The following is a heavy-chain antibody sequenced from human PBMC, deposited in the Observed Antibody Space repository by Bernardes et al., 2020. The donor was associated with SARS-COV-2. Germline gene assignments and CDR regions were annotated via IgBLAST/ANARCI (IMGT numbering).Heavy chain of an antibody. CDR3: ARSLETRRQYYDFWSGYYAWFDP. J-gene: IGHJ5*02. Sequence: SQTLSLTCTVSGGSISSYYWSWIRQPPGKGLEWIGYIYYSGSTNYNPSLKSRVTISVDTSKNQFSLKLSTVTAADTAVYYCARSLETRRQYYDFWSGYYAWFDPWGQGTLVTVSS. CDR2: IYYSGST. D-gene: IGHD3-3*01. CDR1: GGSISSYY. V-gene: IGHV4-59*01.